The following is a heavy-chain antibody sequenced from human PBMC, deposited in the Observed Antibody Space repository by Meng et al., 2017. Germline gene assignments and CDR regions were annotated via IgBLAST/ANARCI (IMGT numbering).Heavy chain of an antibody. CDR3: ARDYDILTGYYIPFDY. V-gene: IGHV3-21*01. Sequence: GGSLRLSCAASGFTFSSYSMNWVRQAPGKGLEWVSSISSSSSYIYYADSVKGRFTISRDNAKNSLYLQMNSLRAEDTAVYYCARDYDILTGYYIPFDYWGQGTRVTGSS. D-gene: IGHD3-9*01. CDR1: GFTFSSYS. J-gene: IGHJ4*02. CDR2: ISSSSSYI.